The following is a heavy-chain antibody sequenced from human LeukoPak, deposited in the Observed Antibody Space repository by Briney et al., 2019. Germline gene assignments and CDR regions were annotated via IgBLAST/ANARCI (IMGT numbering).Heavy chain of an antibody. V-gene: IGHV3-23*01. CDR3: AKVWGYSYGSGFDY. J-gene: IGHJ4*02. CDR1: GFTFTSYA. Sequence: PGGSLRLSSAASGFTFTSYATRSVPQTPRKGVERVSAIRVSGGSTYFSDSVKGRFTISRDNSKNTLYLQMNSLRAEDTAVYYCAKVWGYSYGSGFDYWGQGTLVTVSS. D-gene: IGHD5-18*01. CDR2: IRVSGGST.